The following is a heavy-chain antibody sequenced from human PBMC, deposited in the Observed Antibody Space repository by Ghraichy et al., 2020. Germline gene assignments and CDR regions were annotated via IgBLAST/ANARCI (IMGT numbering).Heavy chain of an antibody. V-gene: IGHV4-34*01. Sequence: SETLSLTCAVYGGSFSGYYWSWIRQPPGKGLEWIGEINHSGSTNYNPSLKSRVTISVDTSKNQFSLKLSSVTAADTAVYYCARVQGYCSSTSCYKYFDYSGQGTLVTVSS. CDR2: INHSGST. CDR3: ARVQGYCSSTSCYKYFDY. CDR1: GGSFSGYY. J-gene: IGHJ4*02. D-gene: IGHD2-2*01.